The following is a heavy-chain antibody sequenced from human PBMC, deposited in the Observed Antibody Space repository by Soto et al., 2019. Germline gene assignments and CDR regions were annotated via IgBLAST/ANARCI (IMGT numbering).Heavy chain of an antibody. Sequence: TLSPTFTFSCGSISSGGYYWSLIPQHPGKGLEWIGYIYYSGSTYYNPSLKSRVTISVDTSKNQFSLKLSSVTAADTAVYYCARDGADGDSTYWYFDLWGRGTLVTVSS. CDR3: ARDGADGDSTYWYFDL. D-gene: IGHD4-17*01. V-gene: IGHV4-31*03. CDR1: CGSISSGGYY. J-gene: IGHJ2*01. CDR2: IYYSGST.